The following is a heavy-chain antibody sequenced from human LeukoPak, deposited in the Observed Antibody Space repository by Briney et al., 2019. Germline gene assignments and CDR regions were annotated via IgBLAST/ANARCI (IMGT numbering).Heavy chain of an antibody. J-gene: IGHJ4*02. CDR2: IIPILGIA. Sequence: ASVKVSCKASGGTFSSYAISWVRQAPGQGLEWMGRIIPILGIANYAQKFQGRVTITADKSTSTAYMELSSLRSEDTAVYYCARGRGVPATAPPDYWGQGTLVTVSS. D-gene: IGHD2-2*01. V-gene: IGHV1-69*04. CDR1: GGTFSSYA. CDR3: ARGRGVPATAPPDY.